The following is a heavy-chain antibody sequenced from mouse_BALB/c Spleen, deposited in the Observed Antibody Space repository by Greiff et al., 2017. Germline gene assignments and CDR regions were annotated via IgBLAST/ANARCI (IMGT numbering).Heavy chain of an antibody. J-gene: IGHJ4*01. V-gene: IGHV5-6-5*01. CDR3: ARGRAMDY. CDR2: ISSGGST. Sequence: EVMLVESGGGLVQPGGSRKLSCAASGFTFSSYAMSWVRQTPEKRLEWVASISSGGSTYYPDSVKGRFTISRDNARNILYLQMSSLRSEDTAMYYCARGRAMDYWGQGTSVTVSS. CDR1: GFTFSSYA.